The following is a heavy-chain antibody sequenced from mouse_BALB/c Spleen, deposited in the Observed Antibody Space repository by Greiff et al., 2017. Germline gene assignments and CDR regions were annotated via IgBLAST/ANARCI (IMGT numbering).Heavy chain of an antibody. J-gene: IGHJ1*01. CDR1: GYSITSGYY. CDR2: ISYDGSN. Sequence: VQLQQPGPGLVKPSQSLSLTCSVTGYSITSGYYWNWIRQFPGNKLEWMGYISYDGSNNYNPSLKNRISITRDTSKNQFLLKLNSVTTEETATYICARDRGAMSVCWYFDGWGAGTTVTVSS. CDR3: ARDRGAMSVCWYFDG. D-gene: IGHD2-3*01. V-gene: IGHV3-6*02.